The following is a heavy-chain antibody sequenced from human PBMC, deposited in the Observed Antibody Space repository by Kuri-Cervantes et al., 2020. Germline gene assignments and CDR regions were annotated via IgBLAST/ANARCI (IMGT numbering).Heavy chain of an antibody. CDR2: IYHSGST. J-gene: IGHJ6*02. Sequence: SCAVSGGSISSSNWWSWVRQPPGKGLEWIGEIYHSGSTNYNPSLKSRVTISVDKSKSQFSLKLSSVTAADTAVYYCARGDGDAYYYYGMDVWGQGTTVTVSS. CDR1: GGSISSSNW. V-gene: IGHV4-4*02. CDR3: ARGDGDAYYYYGMDV. D-gene: IGHD4-17*01.